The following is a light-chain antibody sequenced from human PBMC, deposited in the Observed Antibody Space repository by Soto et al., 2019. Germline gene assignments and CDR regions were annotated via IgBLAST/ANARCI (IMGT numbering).Light chain of an antibody. J-gene: IGLJ2*01. CDR3: AAWDDSLSGVV. V-gene: IGLV1-47*02. CDR1: GSNIGSNY. Sequence: QSVLTQPPSASGTPGQRVTISCSGSGSNIGSNYVFWYQHLPGTAPKLLIYSHNQRPSGVPERFSGSTSGTSASLAISGLRSEDEGDYYCAAWDDSLSGVVFGGGTKLTVL. CDR2: SHN.